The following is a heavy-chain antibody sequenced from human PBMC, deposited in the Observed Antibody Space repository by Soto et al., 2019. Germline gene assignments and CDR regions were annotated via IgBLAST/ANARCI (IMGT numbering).Heavy chain of an antibody. CDR2: ISYDGSNK. V-gene: IGHV3-30-3*01. D-gene: IGHD3-3*01. CDR1: GFTFSSYA. CDR3: ARGGDFWSGFSPFDY. Sequence: GSLRLSCAASGFTFSSYAMHCVRQAPGKGLEWVAVISYDGSNKYYADSVKGRFTISRDNSKNTLYLQMNSLRAEDTAVYYCARGGDFWSGFSPFDYWGQGTLVTVSS. J-gene: IGHJ4*02.